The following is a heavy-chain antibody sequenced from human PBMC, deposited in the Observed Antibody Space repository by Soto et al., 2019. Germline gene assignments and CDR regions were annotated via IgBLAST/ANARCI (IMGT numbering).Heavy chain of an antibody. J-gene: IGHJ6*03. D-gene: IGHD3-10*01. CDR2: IWYDGSNK. Sequence: GGSLRLSCAASGFTFSSYGMHWVRQAPGKGLEWVAVIWYDGSNKYYADSVKGRFTISRDNSKNTLYLQMNSLRAEDTAVYYCSRDYYYGSGSQRDGVYYYYMDVWGKGTTVTVSS. CDR3: SRDYYYGSGSQRDGVYYYYMDV. V-gene: IGHV3-33*01. CDR1: GFTFSSYG.